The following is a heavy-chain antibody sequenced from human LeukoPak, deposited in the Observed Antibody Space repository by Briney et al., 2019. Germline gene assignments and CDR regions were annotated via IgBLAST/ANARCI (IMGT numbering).Heavy chain of an antibody. CDR2: ISYDGSNT. J-gene: IGHJ4*02. Sequence: SPRLSCATSGFTFSTYGTHWVLQAPGKGLEWVTLISYDGSNTLYANSVKGRFTISRDNSKNTLHLQMNSLRAEDTAVYYCAKDWGISRQLVDPYWGQGDLVTVSS. D-gene: IGHD3-16*01. CDR1: GFTFSTYG. V-gene: IGHV3-30*18. CDR3: AKDWGISRQLVDPY.